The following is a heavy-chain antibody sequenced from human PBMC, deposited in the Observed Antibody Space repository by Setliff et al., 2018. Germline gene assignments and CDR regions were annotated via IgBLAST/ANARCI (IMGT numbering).Heavy chain of an antibody. J-gene: IGHJ4*02. CDR3: ATDAFSKGDY. CDR2: IKEDGSQR. V-gene: IGHV3-7*01. CDR1: GFDFKTHW. Sequence: GGSLRLSCAASGFDFKTHWMDWARQAPGKGLEWVANIKEDGSQRNYVDAVRGRFTVSRDNARNSLYLQLSSLRAEDTAVYYCATDAFSKGDYWGQGTLVTVSS. D-gene: IGHD4-4*01.